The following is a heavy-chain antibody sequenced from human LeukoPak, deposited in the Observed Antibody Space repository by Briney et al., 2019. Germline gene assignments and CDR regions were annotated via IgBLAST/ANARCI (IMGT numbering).Heavy chain of an antibody. CDR3: AREKGSSWYFDY. CDR2: IYSGGST. J-gene: IGHJ4*02. D-gene: IGHD6-13*01. Sequence: GGSLRLSCAASGFTVSSNYMSWVRQAPGKGLEWVSVIYSGGSTYYADSVKGRITISRDNSKNTLYLQMNSLRAEDTAVYYCAREKGSSWYFDYWGQGTLVTVSS. CDR1: GFTVSSNY. V-gene: IGHV3-66*02.